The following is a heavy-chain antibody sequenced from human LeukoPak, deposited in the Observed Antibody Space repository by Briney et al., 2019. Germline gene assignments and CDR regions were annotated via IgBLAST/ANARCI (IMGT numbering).Heavy chain of an antibody. V-gene: IGHV4-39*01. CDR3: ARHDSNRSVLTLLEWLFPHLDY. D-gene: IGHD3-3*01. CDR2: IYYSGST. J-gene: IGHJ4*02. CDR1: GGSISSSSYY. Sequence: PSETLSLTCTVSGGSISSSSYYWGWIRQPPGTGLEWIGSIYYSGSTYYNPSLKSRVTISVDTSKNQFSLKLSSVTAADTAVYYCARHDSNRSVLTLLEWLFPHLDYWGQGTLVTVSS.